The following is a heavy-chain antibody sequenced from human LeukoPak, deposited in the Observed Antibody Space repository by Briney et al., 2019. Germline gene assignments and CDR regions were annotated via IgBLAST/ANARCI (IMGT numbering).Heavy chain of an antibody. J-gene: IGHJ4*02. V-gene: IGHV4-59*01. CDR3: AGHLYTGYDY. D-gene: IGHD5-12*01. Sequence: PSETLSLTCTVSGGSISYYYWSWIRQPPGKGLEWIGSIYYSGSTNYNPSLQSRVTISVETSKNQVSLKLSSVTAADTAVYYCAGHLYTGYDYWGQGILVTVSS. CDR2: IYYSGST. CDR1: GGSISYYY.